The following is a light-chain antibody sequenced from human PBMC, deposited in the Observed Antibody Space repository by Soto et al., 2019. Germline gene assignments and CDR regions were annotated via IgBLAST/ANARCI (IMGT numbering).Light chain of an antibody. CDR2: KVS. CDR1: QSLVYSDGNTY. Sequence: DVVMTQSPLSLPVTLGQPASISCRSSQSLVYSDGNTYLNWFQQRPGQSPRRLIYKVSNRDSGVPDRFSGSGSGTDFTLKISRVEAEDVGVYSCMQGTNWPWTFGQGTKVEIK. J-gene: IGKJ1*01. V-gene: IGKV2-30*01. CDR3: MQGTNWPWT.